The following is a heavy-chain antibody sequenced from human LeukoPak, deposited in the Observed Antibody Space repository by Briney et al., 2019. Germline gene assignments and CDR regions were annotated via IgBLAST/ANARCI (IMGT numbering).Heavy chain of an antibody. V-gene: IGHV3-21*01. CDR1: GFTFSSYS. CDR2: ISGSSSYI. D-gene: IGHD3-10*01. Sequence: GGSLRLPCAASGFTFSSYSMNWVRQAPGKGLEWVSSISGSSSYIYYADSVKGRFTISRDNAKNSLYLQMNSLRAEDTAVYYCARDVYYGSGSPRLDYWGQGTLVTVSS. CDR3: ARDVYYGSGSPRLDY. J-gene: IGHJ4*02.